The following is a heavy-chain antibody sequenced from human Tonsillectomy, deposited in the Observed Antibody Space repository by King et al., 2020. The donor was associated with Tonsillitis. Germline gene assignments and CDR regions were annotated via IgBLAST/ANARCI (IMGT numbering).Heavy chain of an antibody. CDR3: ACYPYYYVSSGYPDY. V-gene: IGHV3-48*02. CDR1: GFTFSSYS. Sequence: VQLVESGGGLVQPGRSLRLSCAASGFTFSSYSMNWVRQAPGKGLEWVSYISIDSSTIYYADSVKGRFTISRDNAKNSLYLQMNSLRDEDTAVYYCACYPYYYVSSGYPDYWGQGTLVTVSS. D-gene: IGHD3-22*01. J-gene: IGHJ4*02. CDR2: ISIDSSTI.